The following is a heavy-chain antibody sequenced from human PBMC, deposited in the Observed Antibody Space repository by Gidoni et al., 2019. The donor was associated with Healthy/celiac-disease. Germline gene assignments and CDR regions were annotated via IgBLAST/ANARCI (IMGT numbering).Heavy chain of an antibody. J-gene: IGHJ5*02. CDR1: GFSLSTSGMR. Sequence: QVTLKESGPALVKPTQTLTLTCTFSGFSLSTSGMRVSWIRQPPGKALEWLARIDWDDDKFYSTSLKTRLTISKDTSKNQVVLTMTNMDPVDTATYYCARMGYDFWGEGYWFDPWGQGTLVTVSS. D-gene: IGHD3-3*01. V-gene: IGHV2-70*04. CDR2: IDWDDDK. CDR3: ARMGYDFWGEGYWFDP.